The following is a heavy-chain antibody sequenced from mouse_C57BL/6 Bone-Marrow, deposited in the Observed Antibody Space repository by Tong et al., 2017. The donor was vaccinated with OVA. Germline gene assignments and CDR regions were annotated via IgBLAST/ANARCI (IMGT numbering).Heavy chain of an antibody. CDR2: IDPYYGGT. CDR1: GYTFTSYW. V-gene: IGHV1-34*02. Sequence: EVQLQESGAELVRPGVSVKLSCKASGYTFTSYWMHWVKQSHGKSLEWIGNIDPYYGGTSYNQKFKGKATLTVDKSSSTAYMQLNSLTSEDSAVYYCARSNWGQGTTLTVSS. CDR3: ARSN. J-gene: IGHJ2*01.